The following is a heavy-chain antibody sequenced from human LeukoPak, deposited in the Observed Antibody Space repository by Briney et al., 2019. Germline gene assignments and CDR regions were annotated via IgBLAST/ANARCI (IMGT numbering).Heavy chain of an antibody. V-gene: IGHV4-59*01. J-gene: IGHJ4*02. CDR2: IYYSGST. CDR1: GGSISSYH. Sequence: PSETLSLTCTVSGGSISSYHWSWIRQPPGKGLEWIGYIYYSGSTNYNPSLKSRVTISVDTSKNQFSLKLSSVTAADTAVYYCARVGDDIGGYFDYWGQGTLVTVSS. CDR3: ARVGDDIGGYFDY. D-gene: IGHD1-26*01.